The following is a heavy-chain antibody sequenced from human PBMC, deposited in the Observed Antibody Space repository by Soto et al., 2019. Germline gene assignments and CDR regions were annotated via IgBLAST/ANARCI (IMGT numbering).Heavy chain of an antibody. J-gene: IGHJ4*02. CDR3: ARDPPPPDY. V-gene: IGHV1-3*01. CDR2: INADNGNT. CDR1: GYTFTSYA. Sequence: ASVKVSCKASGYTFTSYAMHWVRQAPGQRLEWMGWINADNGNTKYSQKFQGRVTITRDTSTSTAYMELRSLRSDDTAVYYCARDPPPPDYWGQGTLVTVSS.